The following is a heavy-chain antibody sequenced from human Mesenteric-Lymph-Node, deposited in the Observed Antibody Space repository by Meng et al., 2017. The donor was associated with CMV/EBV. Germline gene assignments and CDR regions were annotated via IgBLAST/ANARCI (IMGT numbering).Heavy chain of an antibody. CDR2: ISFSSSYI. V-gene: IGHV3-21*01. D-gene: IGHD3-16*01. Sequence: GESLKISCAAPELTFRTYSMNWVRQAPGKGLEWVSSISFSSSYIYYADSVKGRFTISRDNAKNSLYLQMNSLRVEDTAVYFCAREGGLTFWGQGTLVTVSS. J-gene: IGHJ4*02. CDR3: AREGGLTF. CDR1: ELTFRTYS.